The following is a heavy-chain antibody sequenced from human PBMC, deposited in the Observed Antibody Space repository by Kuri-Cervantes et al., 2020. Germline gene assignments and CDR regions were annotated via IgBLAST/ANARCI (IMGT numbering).Heavy chain of an antibody. CDR3: ARGGYYYDTSGYYPSTAPADY. CDR1: GFTFSDHY. D-gene: IGHD3-22*01. CDR2: VSNSGTTT. J-gene: IGHJ4*02. V-gene: IGHV3-11*01. Sequence: GESLKISCAASGFTFSDHYMSWVRQAPAKGLEWVSYVSNSGTTTNYADSVKGRFTISRDNAKNSLYLQMNSLRVEDTALYYCARGGYYYDTSGYYPSTAPADYWGQGTLVTVSS.